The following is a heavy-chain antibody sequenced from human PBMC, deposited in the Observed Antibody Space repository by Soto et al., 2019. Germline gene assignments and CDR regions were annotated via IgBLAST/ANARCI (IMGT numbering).Heavy chain of an antibody. Sequence: VKVSCKASGYTFTSYYMHWVRQAPGQGLEWMGIINPSGGSTSYAQKFQGRVTMTRDTSTSTVYMELSSLRSEDTAVYYCAREKSRDFWSGYQDAFDIWGQGTMVTVSS. CDR2: INPSGGST. CDR3: AREKSRDFWSGYQDAFDI. V-gene: IGHV1-46*03. D-gene: IGHD3-3*01. CDR1: GYTFTSYY. J-gene: IGHJ3*02.